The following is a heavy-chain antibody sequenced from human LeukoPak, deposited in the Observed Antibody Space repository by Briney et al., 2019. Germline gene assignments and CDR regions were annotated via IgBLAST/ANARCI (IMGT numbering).Heavy chain of an antibody. D-gene: IGHD3-3*01. CDR1: GGSISSYY. CDR3: ASGAVRYYFDY. Sequence: PSETLSLTCTVSGGSISSYYWSWIRQPPGKGLEWIGYTYYSGSTNYHPSLTSRVTISVDKSKNHISLRLSAVTAADTAVYCCASGAVRYYFDYGGQGTLVPVSS. J-gene: IGHJ4*02. V-gene: IGHV4-59*01. CDR2: TYYSGST.